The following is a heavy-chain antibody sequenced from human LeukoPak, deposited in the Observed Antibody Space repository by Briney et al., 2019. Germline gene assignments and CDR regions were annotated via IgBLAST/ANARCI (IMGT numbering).Heavy chain of an antibody. J-gene: IGHJ2*01. Sequence: PSETLSLTCTVSGGSISSYYWVWIRQPPGKGLEWIGSIYYSGSTYYNPSLKSRVTISVDTSKNQFSLKLSSVTAADTAVYYCARLYDTSGYFYWYFDLWGRGTLVTVSS. CDR2: IYYSGST. V-gene: IGHV4-39*01. CDR1: GGSISSYY. CDR3: ARLYDTSGYFYWYFDL. D-gene: IGHD3-22*01.